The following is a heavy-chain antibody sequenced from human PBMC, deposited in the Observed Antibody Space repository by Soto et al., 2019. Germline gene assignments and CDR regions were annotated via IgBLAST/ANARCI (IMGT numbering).Heavy chain of an antibody. D-gene: IGHD6-19*01. J-gene: IGHJ4*02. CDR3: ARDEGIAVAGTPRDY. CDR1: GYTFTSYG. V-gene: IGHV1-18*01. Sequence: ASVKVSCKASGYTFTSYGISWVRQAPGQGLEWMGWISAYNGNTNYAQKLQGRVTMTTDTSTSTAYMELRSLRSDDTAVYYCARDEGIAVAGTPRDYWGQGTLVTVSS. CDR2: ISAYNGNT.